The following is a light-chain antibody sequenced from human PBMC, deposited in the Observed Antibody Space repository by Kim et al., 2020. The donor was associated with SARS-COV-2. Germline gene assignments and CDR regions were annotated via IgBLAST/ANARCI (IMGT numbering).Light chain of an antibody. CDR3: QQYHNMQT. Sequence: LSLSPGERATLSCRASQSISSNLAWYQQKPGQAPRLLIYGASTRATDIPVRFSGSGSGTEFTLTISSLQSEDFVVYYCQQYHNMQTFGQGTKLEI. CDR2: GAS. V-gene: IGKV3-15*01. J-gene: IGKJ2*01. CDR1: QSISSN.